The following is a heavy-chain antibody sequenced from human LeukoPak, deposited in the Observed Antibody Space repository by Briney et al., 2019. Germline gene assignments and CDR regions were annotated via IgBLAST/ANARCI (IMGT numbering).Heavy chain of an antibody. CDR1: GFTFSSYA. J-gene: IGHJ5*02. Sequence: GRSLRLSCAASGFTFSSYAMHWVRQAPGKGLEWVAVISYDGSNKYYADSVKGRFTISRDNSKNTLYLQMNSLRAEDTAVYYCARIVGAIAQNWFDPWGQGTLVTVSS. V-gene: IGHV3-30*04. D-gene: IGHD1-26*01. CDR3: ARIVGAIAQNWFDP. CDR2: ISYDGSNK.